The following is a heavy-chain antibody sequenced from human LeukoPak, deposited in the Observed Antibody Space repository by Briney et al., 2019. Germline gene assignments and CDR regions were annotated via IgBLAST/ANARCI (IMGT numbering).Heavy chain of an antibody. CDR1: GFTFSSYA. CDR2: ISGSGGST. Sequence: GGSLRLSCAASGFTFSSYAMSWVRQAPGKGLEWVSAISGSGGSTYYADSVKGRFTISRDNSKNTLYLQMNSLRAEDTAVYYCAKGIRYCSGGSCYSHMDVWGKGTTVTVSS. CDR3: AKGIRYCSGGSCYSHMDV. J-gene: IGHJ6*03. V-gene: IGHV3-23*01. D-gene: IGHD2-15*01.